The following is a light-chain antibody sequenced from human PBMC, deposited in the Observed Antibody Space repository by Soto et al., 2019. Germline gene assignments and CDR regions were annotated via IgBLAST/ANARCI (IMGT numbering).Light chain of an antibody. Sequence: EIVLTQYPGTLSLSPGERATLSCRASQSVPRNYLAWYQQKPGQAPRLLIYGASSRATGIPDRFSGSGSGTDFTLTISRLEPEDFAVYYCQQYGSARGTFGQGTKVDIK. CDR3: QQYGSARGT. V-gene: IGKV3-20*01. CDR2: GAS. CDR1: QSVPRNY. J-gene: IGKJ1*01.